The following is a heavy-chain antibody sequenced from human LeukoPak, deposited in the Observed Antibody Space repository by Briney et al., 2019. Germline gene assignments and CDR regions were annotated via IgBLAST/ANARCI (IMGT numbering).Heavy chain of an antibody. D-gene: IGHD6-13*01. V-gene: IGHV3-52*01. CDR1: GFTFSSSW. CDR3: AKETAFYIAAAVV. J-gene: IGHJ4*02. Sequence: GGSLRLSCVASGFTFSSSWMQWVCQAPEKGLEWVADIKCDGSEKYYVDSVKGRFTISRDNSKNTLYLQMNSLRAEDTAVYYCAKETAFYIAAAVVWGQGTLVTVSS. CDR2: IKCDGSEK.